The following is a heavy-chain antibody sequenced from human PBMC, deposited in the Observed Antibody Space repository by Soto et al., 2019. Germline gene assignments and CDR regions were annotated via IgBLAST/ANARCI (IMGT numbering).Heavy chain of an antibody. J-gene: IGHJ4*02. V-gene: IGHV4-39*01. D-gene: IGHD4-17*01. CDR1: GGSISSSSYY. Sequence: QLQLQESGPGLGKPSETLSLTCTVSGGSISSSSYYWGWIRQPPGKGRGGMGSIYYSGSTYYNPSLKSRVTISVDTSKNQFSLKLSSVTAADTAVYYCARYSFMLTTVTTGMFDYWGQGTLVTVSS. CDR3: ARYSFMLTTVTTGMFDY. CDR2: IYYSGST.